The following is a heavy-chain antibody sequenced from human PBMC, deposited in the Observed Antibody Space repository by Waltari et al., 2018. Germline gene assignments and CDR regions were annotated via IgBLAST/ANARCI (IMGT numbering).Heavy chain of an antibody. CDR3: ARRIAARPKGAFDY. V-gene: IGHV4-39*01. Sequence: QLQLQESGPGLVKPSETLSLTCTVSGGSISSSSYYWGWIRQPPGKGLEWIGSIYYSGGTYYNPALKSRVTISVDTSKNQFSLKLSSVTAADTAVYYCARRIAARPKGAFDYWGQGTLVTISS. J-gene: IGHJ4*02. D-gene: IGHD6-6*01. CDR2: IYYSGGT. CDR1: GGSISSSSYY.